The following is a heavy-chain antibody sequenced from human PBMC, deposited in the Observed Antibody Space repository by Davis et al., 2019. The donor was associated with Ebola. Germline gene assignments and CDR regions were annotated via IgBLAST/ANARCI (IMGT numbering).Heavy chain of an antibody. CDR2: ISSSSSYI. Sequence: GESLKISCAASGFTFSSYSMNWVRQAPGKGLEWVSSISSSSSYIYYADSVKGRFTISRDNAKNSLYLQMNSLRAEDTAVYYCARTQLGIDWYFDLWGRGTLVTVSS. CDR3: ARTQLGIDWYFDL. V-gene: IGHV3-21*01. D-gene: IGHD7-27*01. CDR1: GFTFSSYS. J-gene: IGHJ2*01.